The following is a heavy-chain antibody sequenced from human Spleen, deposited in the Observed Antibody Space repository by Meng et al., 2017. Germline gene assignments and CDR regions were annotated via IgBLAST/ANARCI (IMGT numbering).Heavy chain of an antibody. CDR1: GGSISSSNW. V-gene: IGHV4-4*02. CDR2: IYQSGST. D-gene: IGHD3/OR15-3a*01. CDR3: AWTRY. Sequence: QLQLPAPGPGLVNTSGTRSLTCAVSGGSISSSNWWTWVRQPPGKGLEWIGEIYQSGSTNYNPSLKSRVTISVDKSKNQFSLNLTSVTAADTAVSYCAWTRYWGQGALFTVSS. J-gene: IGHJ4*02.